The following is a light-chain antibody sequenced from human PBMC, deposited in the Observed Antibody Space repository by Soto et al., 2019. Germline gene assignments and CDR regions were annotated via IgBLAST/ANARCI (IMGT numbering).Light chain of an antibody. CDR1: QSVSTY. J-gene: IGKJ4*01. CDR3: QEGSTLLT. CDR2: GAS. Sequence: DMQMTQSPSSLSTSVGDRVTITCRTSQSVSTYLNWYQQRPGKAPKLLIYGASNLQSGVPSRFSGSGSGTHFTLTISSLQAEDFATYYCQEGSTLLTFGGGTKVEIK. V-gene: IGKV1-39*01.